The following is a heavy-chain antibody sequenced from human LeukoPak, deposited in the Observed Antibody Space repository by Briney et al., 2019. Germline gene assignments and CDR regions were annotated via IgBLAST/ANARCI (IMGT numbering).Heavy chain of an antibody. CDR2: INPGDSDT. V-gene: IGHV5-51*01. CDR1: GYSFTSSW. CDR3: ARRRGFSNWFDP. J-gene: IGHJ5*02. Sequence: GESLKISCQASGYSFTSSWIGWARQMPGKGLEWMAIINPGDSDTRYSPSFQGQVTISADKSISTVYLQWGSLKASDTAMYYCARRRGFSNWFDPWGQGTLVTVSS. D-gene: IGHD3-10*01.